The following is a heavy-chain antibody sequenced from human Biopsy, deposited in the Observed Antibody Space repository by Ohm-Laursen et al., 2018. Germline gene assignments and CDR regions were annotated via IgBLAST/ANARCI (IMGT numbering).Heavy chain of an antibody. V-gene: IGHV4-31*03. Sequence: TLSLTCPVSGASIISGGHFWNWIRQHPGKGLEWIGYIFYSANTYYNPSLKGRVTISVDTSKNQFSLKLSSVTAADTAVYYCARLGSGDYFPTFFDFWGQGALVTVSS. J-gene: IGHJ4*02. CDR1: GASIISGGHF. CDR2: IFYSANT. CDR3: ARLGSGDYFPTFFDF. D-gene: IGHD5-12*01.